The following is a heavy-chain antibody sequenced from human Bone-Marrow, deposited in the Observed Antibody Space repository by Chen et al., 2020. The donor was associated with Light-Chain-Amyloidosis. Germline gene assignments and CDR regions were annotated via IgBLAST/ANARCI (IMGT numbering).Heavy chain of an antibody. CDR1: GYTFPNYW. V-gene: IGHV5-51*01. D-gene: IGHD6-19*01. J-gene: IGHJ4*02. Sequence: EVQLEQSGPEVKKPGESLKISCKGSGYTFPNYWIGWVRQMPGKGLEWMGGIYPDHCGASYCPYLGGPLTIPADHSISAVSLTGWSLKSSDTAMCLSAGRSRGHNFLYRGPGTLVIFS. CDR3: AGRSRGHNFLY. CDR2: IYPDHCGA.